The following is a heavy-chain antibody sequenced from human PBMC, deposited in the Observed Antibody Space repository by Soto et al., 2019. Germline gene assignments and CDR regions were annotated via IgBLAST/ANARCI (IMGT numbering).Heavy chain of an antibody. Sequence: GASEQVSYKASRYTFPRYYMHCVLQPPSQGLDWMGIISPSGGSTSYAQTFQGGVTMTRDTSTSTAYMALSSLRYEDTAGYYCARLVDSNRAYYFDYWGQGTLVTVSS. D-gene: IGHD5-12*01. V-gene: IGHV1-46*01. J-gene: IGHJ4*02. CDR2: ISPSGGST. CDR3: ARLVDSNRAYYFDY. CDR1: RYTFPRYY.